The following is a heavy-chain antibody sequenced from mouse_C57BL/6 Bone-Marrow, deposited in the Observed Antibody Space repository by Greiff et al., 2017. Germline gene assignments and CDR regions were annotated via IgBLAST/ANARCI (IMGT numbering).Heavy chain of an antibody. CDR2: IDPSDSYT. Sequence: QVQLKQSGAELVMPGASVKLSCKASGYTFTSYWMHWVKQRPGQGLEWIGEIDPSDSYTNYNQKLKGKSTLTVDKSSSTAYLQLSILTSEDSAVYYCARRRFSFRTLDYWGQGTTLTVSS. J-gene: IGHJ2*01. CDR1: GYTFTSYW. CDR3: ARRRFSFRTLDY. V-gene: IGHV1-69*01. D-gene: IGHD6-2*01.